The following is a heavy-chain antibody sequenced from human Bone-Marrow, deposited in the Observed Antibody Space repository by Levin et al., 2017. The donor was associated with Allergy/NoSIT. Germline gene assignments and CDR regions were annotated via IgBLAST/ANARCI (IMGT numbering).Heavy chain of an antibody. Sequence: AASVKVSCKASGYTFNNYALNWVRQAPGQGLEWMGQINTNTGNPTYAPGFTGRFVFSLDTSVSTAYLQIYSLETEDTAMYYCAVNYGYFYMDVWGKGTTVTVSS. V-gene: IGHV7-4-1*01. CDR1: GYTFNNYA. CDR3: AVNYGYFYMDV. D-gene: IGHD3-10*01. CDR2: INTNTGNP. J-gene: IGHJ6*03.